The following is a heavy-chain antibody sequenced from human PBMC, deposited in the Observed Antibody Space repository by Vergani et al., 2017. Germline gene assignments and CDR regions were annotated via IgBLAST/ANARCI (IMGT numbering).Heavy chain of an antibody. J-gene: IGHJ3*02. CDR3: AKGIDCSSTSCYSPWNAFDI. CDR1: GFSFDDYA. CDR2: ISWDGGST. Sequence: EVQLVDSGGVVVQPGGFLRLSCAASGFSFDDYAMHWVRQAPGKGLEWVSLISWDGGSTYYADSVKGRFTISRDNSKNSLYLQMNSLRAEDTALYYCAKGIDCSSTSCYSPWNAFDIWGQGTMVTVSS. V-gene: IGHV3-43D*04. D-gene: IGHD2-2*01.